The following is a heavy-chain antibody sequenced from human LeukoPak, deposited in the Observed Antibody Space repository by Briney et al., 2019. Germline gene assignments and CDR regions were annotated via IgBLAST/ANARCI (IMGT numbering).Heavy chain of an antibody. CDR2: INHSGST. CDR3: ARARIAVADRFDP. D-gene: IGHD6-19*01. Sequence: SETLSLTCAVYGGSFSGYYWSWIRQPPGKGLEWIGEINHSGSTNYNPSLKSRVTISVDTSKNQFSLKLSSVTAAGTAVYYCARARIAVADRFDPWGQGTLVTVSS. V-gene: IGHV4-34*01. J-gene: IGHJ5*02. CDR1: GGSFSGYY.